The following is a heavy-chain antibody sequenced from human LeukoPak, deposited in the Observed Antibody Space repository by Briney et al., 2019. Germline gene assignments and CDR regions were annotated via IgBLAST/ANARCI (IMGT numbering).Heavy chain of an antibody. D-gene: IGHD3-10*01. Sequence: PGGSLRLSCAASGFTFSSYNMNWVRRAPGKGLEWVSYISSSSSPIYYADSVRGRFTVSRDNAKKSLYLQMNSLRDEDTAVYYCARDLDDSGSYHDYWGQGTLVTVSA. CDR1: GFTFSSYN. CDR2: ISSSSSPI. J-gene: IGHJ4*02. CDR3: ARDLDDSGSYHDY. V-gene: IGHV3-48*02.